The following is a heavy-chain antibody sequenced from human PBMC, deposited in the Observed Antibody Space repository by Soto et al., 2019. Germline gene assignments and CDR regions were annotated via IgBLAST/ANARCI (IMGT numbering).Heavy chain of an antibody. Sequence: QPGGSLRLSCAASGFTFSSYGMHWVRQAPGKGLEWVAVIWYDGSNKYYADSVKGRFTISRDNSKNTLYLQMNSLRAEDTAVYYCARDGQLVRPGPPYYYYGMDVWGQGTTVTVSS. CDR1: GFTFSSYG. V-gene: IGHV3-33*01. CDR2: IWYDGSNK. CDR3: ARDGQLVRPGPPYYYYGMDV. D-gene: IGHD6-6*01. J-gene: IGHJ6*02.